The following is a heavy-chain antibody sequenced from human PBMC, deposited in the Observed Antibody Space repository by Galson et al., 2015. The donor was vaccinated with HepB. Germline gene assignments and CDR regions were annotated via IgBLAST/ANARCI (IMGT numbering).Heavy chain of an antibody. D-gene: IGHD3-10*01. J-gene: IGHJ4*02. V-gene: IGHV1-3*01. CDR3: ARGAALKMVRGVNFDY. CDR1: GYTFTSYA. Sequence: SVKVSCKASGYTFTSYAMHWVRQAPRQRLEWMGWINAGNGNTKYSQKFQGRVTITRDTSASTAYMELSSLRSEDTAVYYCARGAALKMVRGVNFDYWGQGTLVTVSS. CDR2: INAGNGNT.